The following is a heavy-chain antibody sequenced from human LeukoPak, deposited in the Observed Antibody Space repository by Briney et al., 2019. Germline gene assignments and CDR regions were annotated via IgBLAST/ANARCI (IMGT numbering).Heavy chain of an antibody. D-gene: IGHD3-10*01. Sequence: GGSLRLSCAASGFTFSSYAMHWVRQAPGRGLDYVSAISSNGGSTYYADSVKGRFTISRDNSKNTLYLQMSSLRAEDTAVYYCVGLWFGDSTLDYWGQGTLVTVSS. V-gene: IGHV3-64D*06. CDR2: ISSNGGST. CDR1: GFTFSSYA. J-gene: IGHJ4*02. CDR3: VGLWFGDSTLDY.